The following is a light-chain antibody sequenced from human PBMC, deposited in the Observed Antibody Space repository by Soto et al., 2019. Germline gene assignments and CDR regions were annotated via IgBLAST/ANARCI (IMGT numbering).Light chain of an antibody. CDR3: QQYGSSPDP. CDR1: QSVSSSY. CDR2: GAS. J-gene: IGKJ5*01. V-gene: IGKV3-20*01. Sequence: EIVLTQSPATLSLSPGERATLSCRASQSVSSSYLAWYQQKPGQAPRLLIYGASSRATGIPDRFSGSGSGTDFTLTISRLEPEDFAVYYCQQYGSSPDPFGQGTRLEIK.